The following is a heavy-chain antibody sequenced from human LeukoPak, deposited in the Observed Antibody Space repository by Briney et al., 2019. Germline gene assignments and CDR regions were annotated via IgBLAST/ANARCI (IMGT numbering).Heavy chain of an antibody. CDR2: ISGSGGST. CDR1: GFTFSSYA. CDR3: ARAGVAVAPHY. Sequence: GGSLRLSCAASGFTFSSYAMSWVRQAPGKGLERVSAISGSGGSTYYADSVKGRFTISRDNAKNSLYLQMNSLRAEDTAVYYCARAGVAVAPHYWGQGTLVTVSS. J-gene: IGHJ4*02. V-gene: IGHV3-23*01. D-gene: IGHD6-19*01.